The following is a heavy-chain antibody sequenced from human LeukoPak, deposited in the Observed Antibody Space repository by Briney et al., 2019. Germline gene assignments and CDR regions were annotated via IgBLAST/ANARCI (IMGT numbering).Heavy chain of an antibody. Sequence: ASVKVSCKASGDTFSSYDINWVRQATGQGLEWMGWMNPNSGNTGYAQKFQGRVTITRNTSISTAYMELSSLRSEDTAVYYCARKGRYGDYDFDYWGQGTLVTVSS. J-gene: IGHJ4*02. CDR1: GDTFSSYD. V-gene: IGHV1-8*03. D-gene: IGHD4-17*01. CDR3: ARKGRYGDYDFDY. CDR2: MNPNSGNT.